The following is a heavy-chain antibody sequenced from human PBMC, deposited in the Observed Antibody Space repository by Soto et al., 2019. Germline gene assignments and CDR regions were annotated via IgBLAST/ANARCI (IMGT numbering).Heavy chain of an antibody. CDR1: GFTFSSYA. Sequence: PGGSLRLSCAASGFTFSSYAMSWVRQAPGKGLEWVSAISGSGGSTYYADSVKGRFTISRDNSKNTLYLQMNSLRAEDTAVYYCPKERRVRIAARGGMDVWGQGTTVTVSS. J-gene: IGHJ6*02. CDR3: PKERRVRIAARGGMDV. CDR2: ISGSGGST. D-gene: IGHD6-6*01. V-gene: IGHV3-23*01.